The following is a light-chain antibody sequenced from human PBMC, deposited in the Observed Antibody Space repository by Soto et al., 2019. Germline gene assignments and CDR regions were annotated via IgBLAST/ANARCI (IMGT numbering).Light chain of an antibody. J-gene: IGLJ1*01. CDR1: SSDVGGYNY. CDR2: DVS. Sequence: QSALTQPASVSGSPGQSITISCTGTSSDVGGYNYASWYQQHPGKAPKVMIYDVSHRPSGVSNRFSGSKSGNTASLTISGLQAEDEADYYCSSYTSSSTLGFGTGTKLTVL. V-gene: IGLV2-14*01. CDR3: SSYTSSSTLG.